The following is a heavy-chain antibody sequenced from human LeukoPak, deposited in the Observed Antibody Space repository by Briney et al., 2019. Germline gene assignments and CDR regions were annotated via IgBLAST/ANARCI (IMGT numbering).Heavy chain of an antibody. CDR1: GFTVSSNY. Sequence: GGSLRLSCAVSGFTVSSNYMSWVRQAPGKGLEWVSVIYSGGSTYYADSVKGRFTISRDNSKNTLYLQMNSLRAEDTAVYYCARAGNYDSSGYYYHPFFDYWGQGTLVTVSS. D-gene: IGHD3-22*01. J-gene: IGHJ4*02. CDR3: ARAGNYDSSGYYYHPFFDY. CDR2: IYSGGST. V-gene: IGHV3-53*01.